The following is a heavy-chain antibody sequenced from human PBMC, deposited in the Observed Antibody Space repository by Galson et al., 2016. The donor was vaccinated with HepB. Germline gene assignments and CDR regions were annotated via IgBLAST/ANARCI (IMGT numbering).Heavy chain of an antibody. CDR3: TREGDTAMDRQHYYYGMDV. J-gene: IGHJ6*02. Sequence: SLLLSCSFFCVIVSTNYMSWVRQAPGKGLEWVSTIYSDGSTYYADSVKGRFTISRDNSKNTLYLQMNSLRAEDTAVYYCTREGDTAMDRQHYYYGMDVWGQGTTVTVSS. CDR1: CVIVSTNY. D-gene: IGHD5-18*01. V-gene: IGHV3-53*01. CDR2: IYSDGST.